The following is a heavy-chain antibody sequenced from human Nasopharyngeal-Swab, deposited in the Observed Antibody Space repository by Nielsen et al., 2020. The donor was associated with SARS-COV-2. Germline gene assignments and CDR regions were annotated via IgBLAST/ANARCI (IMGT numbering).Heavy chain of an antibody. J-gene: IGHJ4*02. CDR2: IYYSGRT. CDR3: ARAGVYISTGSSGGCFDY. CDR1: GGSISSSSSY. V-gene: IGHV4-39*01. Sequence: SETLSLTCSVSGGSISSSSSYWGWIRQPPGRGLEWIGSIYYSGRTYSTPSLQSRVTISVDTSKNQFSLKLRSVTAADTAVYYCARAGVYISTGSSGGCFDYWGQGTLVTVSS. D-gene: IGHD3-9*01.